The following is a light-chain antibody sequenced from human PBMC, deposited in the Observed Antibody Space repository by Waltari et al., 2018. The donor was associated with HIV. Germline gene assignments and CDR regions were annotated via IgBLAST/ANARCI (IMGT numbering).Light chain of an antibody. CDR3: QQYNNWPFT. Sequence: DKVMTQSPATLSVSPGERATLSCRASQSVSSNLAWYQQKPGQAPRLLISGASTRATGIPARFSGSGSGKEFILTISSLQSEDFAVYFCQQYNNWPFTFGQGTRLEIK. V-gene: IGKV3-15*01. J-gene: IGKJ5*01. CDR1: QSVSSN. CDR2: GAS.